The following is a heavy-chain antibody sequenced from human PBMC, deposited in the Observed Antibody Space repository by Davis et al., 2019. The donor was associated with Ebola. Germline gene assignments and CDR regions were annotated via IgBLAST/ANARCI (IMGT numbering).Heavy chain of an antibody. J-gene: IGHJ6*02. D-gene: IGHD5-12*01. CDR3: ARESEWLRDKSYYYYGMDV. V-gene: IGHV4-4*07. Sequence: PSETLSLTCTVSGGSISSYYWSWIRQPAGKGLEWIGRIYTSGSTNYNPSLKSRVTMSVDTSKNQFSLKLSSVTAADTAVYYCARESEWLRDKSYYYYGMDVWGQGTTVTVSS. CDR2: IYTSGST. CDR1: GGSISSYY.